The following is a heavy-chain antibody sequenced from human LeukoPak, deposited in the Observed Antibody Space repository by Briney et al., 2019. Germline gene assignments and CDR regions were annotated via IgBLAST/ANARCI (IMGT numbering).Heavy chain of an antibody. CDR2: MTERGDYI. CDR1: GFTFSSYT. CDR3: VTEGYCRGGSCSSDAFDI. D-gene: IGHD2-15*01. J-gene: IGHJ3*02. V-gene: IGHV3-21*01. Sequence: GGSLRLSCAASGFTFSSYTMNWVRRAPGKGLEWVASMTERGDYIYYADSVKGRFTISRDNAKNSLHLQMNSLRVEDTAVYFCVTEGYCRGGSCSSDAFDIWGQGTMVIVSS.